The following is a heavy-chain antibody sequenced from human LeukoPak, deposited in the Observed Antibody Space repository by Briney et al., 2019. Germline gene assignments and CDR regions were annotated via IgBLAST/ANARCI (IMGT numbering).Heavy chain of an antibody. J-gene: IGHJ5*02. V-gene: IGHV4-59*01. CDR1: GGSFSSYY. CDR3: ARGAGWYSS. CDR2: INYSGST. D-gene: IGHD6-19*01. Sequence: SETLSLTCTVPGGSFSSYYWSWIRQPPGKGLEWIAYINYSGSTNYNPSLKSRVTISVDTSQNQFSLKLSSVTAADTAVYYCARGAGWYSSWGQGTLVTVSS.